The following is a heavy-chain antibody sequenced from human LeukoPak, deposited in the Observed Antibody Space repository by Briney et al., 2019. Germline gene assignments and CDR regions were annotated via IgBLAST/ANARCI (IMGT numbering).Heavy chain of an antibody. CDR2: IYPGDSDT. Sequence: GESLKISCKGSGYSFTTYWFGWVRQMPGKGLEWMGIIYPGDSDTRYIPSFQGQVTISADKSVSTAYLQWSSLKASDTAIYYCARGYCSGGSCSWFFDHWGQGTLVTVSS. CDR1: GYSFTTYW. J-gene: IGHJ4*02. CDR3: ARGYCSGGSCSWFFDH. D-gene: IGHD2-15*01. V-gene: IGHV5-51*01.